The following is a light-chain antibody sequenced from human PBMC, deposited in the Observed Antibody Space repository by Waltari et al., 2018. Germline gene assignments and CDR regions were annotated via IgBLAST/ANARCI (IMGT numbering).Light chain of an antibody. J-gene: IGLJ2*01. Sequence: QSALTQPASVSGSPGQSITISCTGTTRDVGRYNYVSWYQCHPGKAPELIIYGVTKRPSGVSDRFAGYKSGNTASLSISGLQPEDEADYYCSSYTSIKTPYVVFGGGTKVTVL. CDR3: SSYTSIKTPYVV. V-gene: IGLV2-14*01. CDR1: TRDVGRYNY. CDR2: GVT.